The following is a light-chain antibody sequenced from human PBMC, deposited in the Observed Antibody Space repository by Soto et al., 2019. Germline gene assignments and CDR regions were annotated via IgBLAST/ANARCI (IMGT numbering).Light chain of an antibody. Sequence: QSVLTQPASVSGSPGQSITISCTGTSSDVGGYNYVSWHQLHPGKAPKLMVYEVSNRPSGVSNRFSGSKSGNTASLTISGLQAEDEADYYCSPYTSSSTYVFGTGTKVT. J-gene: IGLJ1*01. CDR1: SSDVGGYNY. CDR2: EVS. V-gene: IGLV2-14*01. CDR3: SPYTSSSTYV.